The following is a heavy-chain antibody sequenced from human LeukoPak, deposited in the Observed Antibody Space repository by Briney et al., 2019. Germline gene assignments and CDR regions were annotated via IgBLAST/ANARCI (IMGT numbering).Heavy chain of an antibody. V-gene: IGHV1-69*04. CDR1: GGTFSNYT. Sequence: ASVKVSCKASGGTFSNYTISWVRQAPGQGLEWMGRIIPILGIANYAQKFQGRVTITADKSTSTAYMELSSLRSEDTAVYYCAREGYYDSRARADWFDPWGQGTLVTVSS. CDR3: AREGYYDSRARADWFDP. CDR2: IIPILGIA. J-gene: IGHJ5*02. D-gene: IGHD3-22*01.